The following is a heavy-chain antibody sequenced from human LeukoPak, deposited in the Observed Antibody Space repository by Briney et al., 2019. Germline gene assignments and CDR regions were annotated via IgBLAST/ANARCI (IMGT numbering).Heavy chain of an antibody. J-gene: IGHJ4*02. Sequence: GASVKVSCKASGYSFVGYGITWVRQAPRQGLEWMGWFNPENGNINYAQKVQGRVTMTADTSTSTAYMELSSLRSEDTAVYYCARHVSYSSSWYEGGDYWGQGTLVTVSS. D-gene: IGHD6-13*01. CDR2: FNPENGNI. V-gene: IGHV1-18*01. CDR1: GYSFVGYG. CDR3: ARHVSYSSSWYEGGDY.